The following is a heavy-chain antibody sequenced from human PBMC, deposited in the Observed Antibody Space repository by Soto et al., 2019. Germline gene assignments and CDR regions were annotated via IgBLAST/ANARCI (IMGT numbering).Heavy chain of an antibody. D-gene: IGHD3-16*01. J-gene: IGHJ4*02. CDR3: VHKGGGDRILDY. CDR2: IYWDDYK. CDR1: GFSLSTSGVG. Sequence: QITLKESGPALVKPTQTLTLTCTFSGFSLSTSGVGVGWIRQPPGEALEWLALIYWDDYKHFSPSLESRLTTPKETSKNQVVLKMTNMDPLDTATYYCVHKGGGDRILDYWGQGTLVTVSS. V-gene: IGHV2-5*02.